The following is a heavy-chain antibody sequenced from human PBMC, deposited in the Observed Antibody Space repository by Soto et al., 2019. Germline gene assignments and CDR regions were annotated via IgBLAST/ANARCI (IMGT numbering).Heavy chain of an antibody. Sequence: SETLSLTYAVYGGSFSGYYWSWIRQPPGKGLEWIGEINHSGSTNYNPSLKSRVTISVDTSKNQFSLKLSSVTAADTAVYYCARVRIQLWFRLYYGMDVWGQGTTVTVSS. CDR2: INHSGST. D-gene: IGHD5-18*01. V-gene: IGHV4-34*01. CDR1: GGSFSGYY. CDR3: ARVRIQLWFRLYYGMDV. J-gene: IGHJ6*02.